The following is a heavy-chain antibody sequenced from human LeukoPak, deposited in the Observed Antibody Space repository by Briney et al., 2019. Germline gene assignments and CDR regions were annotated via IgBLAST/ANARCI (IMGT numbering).Heavy chain of an antibody. CDR1: GFTVSSNY. CDR3: AKSNDILTGSFDY. CDR2: IYSGGST. Sequence: GGSLRLSCAASGFTVSSNYMSWVRQAPGKGLEWVSVIYSGGSTYYADSVKGRFTISRDNSKNTLYLQMNSLRAEDTAVYYCAKSNDILTGSFDYRGQGTLVTVSS. D-gene: IGHD3-9*01. J-gene: IGHJ4*02. V-gene: IGHV3-66*01.